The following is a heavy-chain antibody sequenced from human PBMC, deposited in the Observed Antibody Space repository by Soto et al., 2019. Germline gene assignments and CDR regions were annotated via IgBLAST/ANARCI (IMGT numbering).Heavy chain of an antibody. CDR1: GHTFTSYG. CDR3: AVDFSNGYYFDY. Sequence: ASVKVSCKASGHTFTSYGISWVRQAPGQGLEWMGWISAYNGNTNYAQKLQGRVTMTTDTSTSTAYMELRSLRSDDTAVYYCAVDFSNGYYFDYWGQGTPVTVSS. D-gene: IGHD3-9*01. J-gene: IGHJ4*02. V-gene: IGHV1-18*01. CDR2: ISAYNGNT.